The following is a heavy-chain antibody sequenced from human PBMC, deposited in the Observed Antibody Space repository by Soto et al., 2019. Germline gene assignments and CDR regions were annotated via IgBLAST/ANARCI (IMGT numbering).Heavy chain of an antibody. CDR2: IIPIFGTA. D-gene: IGHD6-19*01. Sequence: QVQLVQSGAEVKKPGSSMKVSCKASGGTFSTYAIICVRQAPGQGFEWMGGIIPIFGTANYAQEFQGSAPISGDESTSTAYMELSSLRSGDTAVYYWAIVPPNKSGWYWGGIDYWGQGTLVTVSS. J-gene: IGHJ4*02. V-gene: IGHV1-69*01. CDR1: GGTFSTYA. CDR3: AIVPPNKSGWYWGGIDY.